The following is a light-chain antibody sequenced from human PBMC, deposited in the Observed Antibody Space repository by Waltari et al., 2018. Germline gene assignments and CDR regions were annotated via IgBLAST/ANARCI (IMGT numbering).Light chain of an antibody. Sequence: QSVLTQPASVSGSPGQSITISCPGTRSDLGTYNYVSWYQQHPGRAPKPIFFDVNFRPSWVSNRFSGSKSGNTAFLTISGLQTEDEGHFYCCSYTTTGPVVFGGGTKLTVL. J-gene: IGLJ2*01. CDR1: RSDLGTYNY. CDR3: CSYTTTGPVV. V-gene: IGLV2-14*03. CDR2: DVN.